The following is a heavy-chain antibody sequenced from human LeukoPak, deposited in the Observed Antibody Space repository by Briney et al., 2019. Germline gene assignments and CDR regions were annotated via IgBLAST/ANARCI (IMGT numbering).Heavy chain of an antibody. J-gene: IGHJ2*01. Sequence: SETLSLTCAVYGGSFSGYYWSWIRQPPGKGLEWIGEINHSGSTNYNPSLKSRATISVDTSKNQFSLKLSSVTAADTAVYYCAQLRGYFDLWGRGALVTVSS. CDR2: INHSGST. CDR3: AQLRGYFDL. D-gene: IGHD5-24*01. V-gene: IGHV4-34*01. CDR1: GGSFSGYY.